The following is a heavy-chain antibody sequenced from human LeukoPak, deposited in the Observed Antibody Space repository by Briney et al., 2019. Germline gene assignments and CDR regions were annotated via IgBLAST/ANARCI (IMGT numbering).Heavy chain of an antibody. CDR3: ARETTQQLVTN. CDR2: INPSGGST. J-gene: IGHJ4*02. V-gene: IGHV1-46*01. CDR1: GYTFTSYG. D-gene: IGHD6-13*01. Sequence: GASVKVSCKASGYTFTSYGISWVRQAPGQGLERMGIINPSGGSTSYAQKFQGRVTMTRDTSTSTVYMELSSLRSEDTAVYYCARETTQQLVTNWGQGTLVTVSS.